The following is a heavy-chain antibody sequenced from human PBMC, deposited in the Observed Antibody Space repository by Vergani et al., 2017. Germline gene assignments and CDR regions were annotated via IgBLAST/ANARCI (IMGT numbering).Heavy chain of an antibody. Sequence: EVQLLESGGGLVQPGGSLRLSCAASGFTFSSYALTWVRQAPGKGLEWVSSITGSGGSTYYADSVKGRFTISRDNSKNTLYLQMNSLRVEDTAVYYCAKGGGGSSSDSWGQGTLVTVSS. V-gene: IGHV3-23*01. CDR3: AKGGGGSSSDS. CDR1: GFTFSSYA. CDR2: ITGSGGST. J-gene: IGHJ5*01. D-gene: IGHD6-6*01.